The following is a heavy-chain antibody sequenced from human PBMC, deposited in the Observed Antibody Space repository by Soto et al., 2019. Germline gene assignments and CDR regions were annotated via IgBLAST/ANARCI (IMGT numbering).Heavy chain of an antibody. CDR1: GYTFTNYV. V-gene: IGHV1-18*01. CDR3: DF. J-gene: IGHJ4*02. CDR2: ISGYNGNT. Sequence: GASVKVSCKASGYTFTNYVVTWVRQAPGQGLEWMGWISGYNGNTNSAQKVQDRVTMTTDTSTTTAYMDLRSRSSDDTAMYSGDFWGQGTLVTVSS.